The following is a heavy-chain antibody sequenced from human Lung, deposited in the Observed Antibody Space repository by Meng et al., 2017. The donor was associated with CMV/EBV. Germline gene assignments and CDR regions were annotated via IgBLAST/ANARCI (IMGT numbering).Heavy chain of an antibody. V-gene: IGHV3-21*01. CDR1: EITLSSYS. J-gene: IGHJ3*02. CDR3: ALMAYSSASGAFDI. CDR2: ISTRGSDR. D-gene: IGHD6-6*01. Sequence: SLKISCAASEITLSSYSMNWVRQAPGKRLEWVSSISTRGSDRYYADSPKGRFTISRDNAKISLYLQMNSLRVEDTSVYHCALMAYSSASGAFDIWGRGTMVTVSS.